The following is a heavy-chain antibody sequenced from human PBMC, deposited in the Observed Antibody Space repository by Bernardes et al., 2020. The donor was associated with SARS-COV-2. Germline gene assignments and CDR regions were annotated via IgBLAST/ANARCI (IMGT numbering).Heavy chain of an antibody. CDR3: SRSHYYDNSGYMNGAFDI. J-gene: IGHJ3*02. D-gene: IGHD3-22*01. CDR2: ISGSGSNK. Sequence: GGSLRLSCAGSGFTFYSYEMNWVRQAPGKGLEWVSYISGSGSNKYYADSVKGRVTISRDNAKNSLYLQMNSLRAEDTAIYYCSRSHYYDNSGYMNGAFDIWGQGTMVTVSS. CDR1: GFTFYSYE. V-gene: IGHV3-48*03.